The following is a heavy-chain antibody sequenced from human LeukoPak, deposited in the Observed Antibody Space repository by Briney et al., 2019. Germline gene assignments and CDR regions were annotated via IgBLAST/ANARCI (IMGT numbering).Heavy chain of an antibody. V-gene: IGHV3-20*04. Sequence: GGSLRLSCAASGFTFDDYGMSWVRQAPGKGLEWVSAIDWNGGSTHYANSVKGRFTISRDNAKNSLYLQINSLRAEDTALYYCAREPPESDYWGQGTLVTVSS. CDR1: GFTFDDYG. D-gene: IGHD1-14*01. CDR2: IDWNGGST. CDR3: AREPPESDY. J-gene: IGHJ4*02.